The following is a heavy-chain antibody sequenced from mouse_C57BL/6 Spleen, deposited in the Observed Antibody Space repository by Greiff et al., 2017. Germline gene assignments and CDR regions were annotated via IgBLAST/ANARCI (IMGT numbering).Heavy chain of an antibody. J-gene: IGHJ4*01. D-gene: IGHD1-1*01. V-gene: IGHV5-17*01. CDR1: GFTFSDYG. Sequence: EVQVVESGGGLVKPGGSLKLSCAASGFTFSDYGMHWVRQAPEKGLEWVAYISSGSSTIYYADTVKGRFTISRDNAKNTLFLQMTSLRSEDTAMYYCARNYYGSERGYLDYWGQGTSVTVSS. CDR2: ISSGSSTI. CDR3: ARNYYGSERGYLDY.